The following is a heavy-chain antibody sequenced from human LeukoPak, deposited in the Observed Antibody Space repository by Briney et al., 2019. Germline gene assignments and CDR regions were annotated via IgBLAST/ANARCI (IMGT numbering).Heavy chain of an antibody. V-gene: IGHV3-23*01. D-gene: IGHD2-15*01. J-gene: IGHJ4*02. Sequence: GGSLRLSCAASGFTFSSYATSWVRQAPGKGLEWVSAISGSGGSTYYADSVKGRFTISRDNSKNTLYLQMNSLRAEDTAVYYCAKDLGCSGGSCYDYWGQGTLVTVSS. CDR3: AKDLGCSGGSCYDY. CDR2: ISGSGGST. CDR1: GFTFSSYA.